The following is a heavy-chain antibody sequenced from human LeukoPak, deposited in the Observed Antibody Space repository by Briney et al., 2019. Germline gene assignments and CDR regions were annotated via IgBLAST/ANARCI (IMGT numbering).Heavy chain of an antibody. CDR3: ARDSLIQYGSGSYWGFDY. D-gene: IGHD3-10*01. CDR1: GFTFSNYW. J-gene: IGHJ4*02. Sequence: GGSLRLSCAASGFTFSNYWMRWVPQAPGKGPEGVGDIKTDGSDKYYVGSVKGRFTISRDNAKNSLYLQMNSLRAEDTAVYYCARDSLIQYGSGSYWGFDYWGQGILVTVSS. V-gene: IGHV3-7*03. CDR2: IKTDGSDK.